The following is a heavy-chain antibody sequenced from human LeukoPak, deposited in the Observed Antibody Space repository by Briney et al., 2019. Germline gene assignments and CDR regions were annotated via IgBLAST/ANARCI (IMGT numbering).Heavy chain of an antibody. CDR3: ARDVYSYDSSGYYYGWFDP. D-gene: IGHD3-22*01. Sequence: ASVKVSCKASGYTFTRYYMHWVRQAPAQGLEWMGIINPSGGSTSYAQKFQGRVTMTRDTSTSTVDKELSSLRSEDTAVYYCARDVYSYDSSGYYYGWFDPWGQGTLVTVSS. CDR2: INPSGGST. V-gene: IGHV1-46*03. J-gene: IGHJ5*02. CDR1: GYTFTRYY.